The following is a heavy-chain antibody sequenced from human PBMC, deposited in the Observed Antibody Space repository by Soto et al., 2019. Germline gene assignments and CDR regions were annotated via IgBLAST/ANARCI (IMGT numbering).Heavy chain of an antibody. J-gene: IGHJ2*01. CDR3: ATRPKPDYYGSGSYYNWYFDL. CDR1: GGSISSSSYY. V-gene: IGHV4-39*01. CDR2: IYYSGST. Sequence: SETLSLTCTVSGGSISSSSYYWGWIRQPPGKGLEWIGSIYYSGSTYYNPSLKSRVTISVDTSKNQFSLKLSSVAAADTAVYYCATRPKPDYYGSGSYYNWYFDLWGRGTMVTVSS. D-gene: IGHD3-10*01.